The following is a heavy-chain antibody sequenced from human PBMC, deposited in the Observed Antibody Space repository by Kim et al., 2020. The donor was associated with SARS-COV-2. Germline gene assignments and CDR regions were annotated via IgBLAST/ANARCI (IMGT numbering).Heavy chain of an antibody. CDR2: T. V-gene: IGHV4-59*01. D-gene: IGHD6-13*01. Sequence: TNYSPSLKSQVTISVDTSKNQFSLKLSSVTAADTAVYYCARVGIGSGMDVWGQGTTVTVSS. J-gene: IGHJ6*02. CDR3: ARVGIGSGMDV.